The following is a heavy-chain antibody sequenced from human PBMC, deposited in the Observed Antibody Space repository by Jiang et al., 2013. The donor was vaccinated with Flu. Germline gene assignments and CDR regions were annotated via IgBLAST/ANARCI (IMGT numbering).Heavy chain of an antibody. CDR3: AHRQIPTDYDFWSGYYNPSFAFDI. D-gene: IGHD3-3*01. J-gene: IGHJ3*02. V-gene: IGHV2-5*01. CDR2: IYWNDDK. Sequence: EWLALIYWNDDKRYSPSLKSRLTITKDTSKNQVVLTMTNMDPVDTATYYCAHRQIPTDYDFWSGYYNPSFAFDIWGQGTMVTISS.